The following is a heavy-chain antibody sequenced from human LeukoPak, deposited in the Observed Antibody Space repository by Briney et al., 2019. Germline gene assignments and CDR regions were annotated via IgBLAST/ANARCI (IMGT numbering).Heavy chain of an antibody. CDR3: ARYDYVWGSYRGSFDY. CDR2: IYYSGST. CDR1: AGSISSYY. D-gene: IGHD3-16*02. Sequence: PSETLSLTCTVSAGSISSYYWSWIRQPPGKGLEWIGYIYYSGSTNYNPSLKSRVTISVDTSKNQFSLKLSSVTAADTAVYYCARYDYVWGSYRGSFDYWGQGTLVTVSS. J-gene: IGHJ4*02. V-gene: IGHV4-59*01.